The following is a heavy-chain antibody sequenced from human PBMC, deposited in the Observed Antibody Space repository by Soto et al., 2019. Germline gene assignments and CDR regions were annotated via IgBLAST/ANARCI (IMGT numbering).Heavy chain of an antibody. CDR1: GGSISSGGYY. V-gene: IGHV4-31*03. D-gene: IGHD3-3*01. Sequence: SETLSLTCTVSGGSISSGGYYWSWIRQHPGKGLEWIGYIYYSGSTYYNPSLKSRVTISVDTSKNQFSLKLSSVTAADTAVYYCARSSPEGKAIFGVVIIGRAFDIWGQGTMVTVSS. CDR2: IYYSGST. J-gene: IGHJ3*02. CDR3: ARSSPEGKAIFGVVIIGRAFDI.